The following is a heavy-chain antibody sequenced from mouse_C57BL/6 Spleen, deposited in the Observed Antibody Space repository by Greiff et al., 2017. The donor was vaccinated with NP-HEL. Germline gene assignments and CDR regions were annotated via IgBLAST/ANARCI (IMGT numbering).Heavy chain of an antibody. V-gene: IGHV1-81*01. Sequence: QVQLKESGAELARPGASVKLSCKASGYTFTSYGISWVKQRTGQGLEWIGEIYPRSGNTYYNEKFKGKATLTADKSSSTAYMELRSLTSEDSAVYFCARQGIYYGSSYSTYYFDYWGQGTTLTVSS. D-gene: IGHD1-1*01. CDR3: ARQGIYYGSSYSTYYFDY. CDR2: IYPRSGNT. J-gene: IGHJ2*01. CDR1: GYTFTSYG.